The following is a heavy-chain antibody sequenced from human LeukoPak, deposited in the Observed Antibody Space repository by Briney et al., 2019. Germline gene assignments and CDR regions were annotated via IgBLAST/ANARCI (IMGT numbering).Heavy chain of an antibody. Sequence: GGSLRLSCAASGFTFSSYEMNWVRQAPGKGLEWVSYISSSGSTIYYADSVKGRFTISRHNAKNSLYLQMNSLRAEDTAVYYCAREAYYDSSGYYSRGYYFDYWGQGTLVTVSP. CDR3: AREAYYDSSGYYSRGYYFDY. V-gene: IGHV3-48*03. CDR2: ISSSGSTI. D-gene: IGHD3-22*01. CDR1: GFTFSSYE. J-gene: IGHJ4*02.